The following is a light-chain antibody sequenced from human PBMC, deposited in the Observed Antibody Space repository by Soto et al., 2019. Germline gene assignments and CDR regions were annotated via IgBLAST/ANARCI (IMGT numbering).Light chain of an antibody. CDR1: QSVSSNY. J-gene: IGKJ2*01. CDR3: QQYGTSPQT. V-gene: IGKV3-20*01. Sequence: EMVLTQSPSTLSLSPGQLATLCFRVSQSVSSNYLAWYQQKPGQAPRLLIHGASSRATAIPDRFSGSGSGTDFTLTISRLEPEDFAMYYCQQYGTSPQTFGQGTKVDIK. CDR2: GAS.